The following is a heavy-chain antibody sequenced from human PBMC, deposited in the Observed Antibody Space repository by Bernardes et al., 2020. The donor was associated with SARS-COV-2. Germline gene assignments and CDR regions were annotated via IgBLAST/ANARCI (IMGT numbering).Heavy chain of an antibody. CDR1: GFTFSNAW. CDR2: IKSKTDGGTT. D-gene: IGHD6-6*01. CDR3: ASSSPGRANWDYGMDV. V-gene: IGHV3-15*01. Sequence: GGSLRLSCAASGFTFSNAWMSWVRQAPGKGLEWVGRIKSKTDGGTTDYAAPVKGRFTISRDDSKNTLYLQMNSLKTEDTAVYYCASSSPGRANWDYGMDVWGQGTTVTVSS. J-gene: IGHJ6*02.